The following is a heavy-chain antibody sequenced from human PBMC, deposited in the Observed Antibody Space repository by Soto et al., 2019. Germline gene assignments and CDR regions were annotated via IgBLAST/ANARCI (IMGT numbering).Heavy chain of an antibody. J-gene: IGHJ6*02. CDR1: GGSFSGYY. CDR2: INHSGST. CDR3: ARRITMVRGVLYYYGMDV. V-gene: IGHV4-34*01. D-gene: IGHD3-10*01. Sequence: SETLSLTCAVYGGSFSGYYWSWIRQPPWKGLEWIGEINHSGSTNYNPSLKSRVTISVDTSKNQFSLKLSSVTAADTAVYYCARRITMVRGVLYYYGMDVWGQGTTVTVSS.